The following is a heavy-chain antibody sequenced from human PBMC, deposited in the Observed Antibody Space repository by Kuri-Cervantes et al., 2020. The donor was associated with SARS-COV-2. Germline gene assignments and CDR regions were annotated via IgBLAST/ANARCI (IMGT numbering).Heavy chain of an antibody. CDR3: ARGGYRPIDAFDI. Sequence: GESLKISCAASGFTFSGHWIHWVRQAPGKGLVWVSRINPDGSYTNNADSVKGRFTLSRDNAKNMLFLQMNSLRAEDTAVYYCARGGYRPIDAFDIWGQGTMVTVSS. CDR2: INPDGSYT. V-gene: IGHV3-74*01. D-gene: IGHD1-1*01. J-gene: IGHJ3*02. CDR1: GFTFSGHW.